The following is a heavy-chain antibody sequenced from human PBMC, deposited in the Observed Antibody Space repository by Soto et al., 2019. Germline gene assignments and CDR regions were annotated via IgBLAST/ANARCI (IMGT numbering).Heavy chain of an antibody. J-gene: IGHJ5*02. D-gene: IGHD6-19*01. V-gene: IGHV4-34*01. CDR3: ARGGYSSGYGWFDP. CDR1: GGSFSGYY. Sequence: SETLSLTCAVNGGSFSGYYWSLIRQPPGKGLEWIGEIYHSGSTNYNPSLKSRVIISVDTSKNQFSLRLTSVTAADTGVYYCARGGYSSGYGWFDPWGQGTPVTVSS. CDR2: IYHSGST.